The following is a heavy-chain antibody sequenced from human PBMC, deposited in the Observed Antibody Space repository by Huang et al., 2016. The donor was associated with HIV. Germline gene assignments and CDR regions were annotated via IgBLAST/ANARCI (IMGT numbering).Heavy chain of an antibody. V-gene: IGHV3-30*02. D-gene: IGHD2-21*02. Sequence: QEQLVESGGGVVQPGGSLRLSCAPSGVSFRHYGMHWVRQAPGNGVEWVAFIRFDGGNKHYADAAKGRFTISRDNSKKMLFLEMNSLRGDDTAFYYCATDLGGYSFDYWGQGALVSVSS. CDR1: GVSFRHYG. CDR3: ATDLGGYSFDY. CDR2: IRFDGGNK. J-gene: IGHJ4*02.